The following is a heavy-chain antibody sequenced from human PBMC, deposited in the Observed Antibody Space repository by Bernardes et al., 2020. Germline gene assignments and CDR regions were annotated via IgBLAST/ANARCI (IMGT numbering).Heavy chain of an antibody. J-gene: IGHJ4*02. D-gene: IGHD3-10*01. CDR2: ISCSGGST. Sequence: GGSRRLSCAASGFTFSSYAMSWVRQAPGKGLEWVSAISCSGGSTYYADSVKGRFTISRDNSKNTLYLQMNSLRAEDTAVYYCAKDLTMVSHYWGQGTLVTVSS. CDR1: GFTFSSYA. V-gene: IGHV3-23*01. CDR3: AKDLTMVSHY.